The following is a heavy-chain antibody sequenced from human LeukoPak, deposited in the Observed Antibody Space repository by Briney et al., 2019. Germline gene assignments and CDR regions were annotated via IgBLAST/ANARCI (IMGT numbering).Heavy chain of an antibody. V-gene: IGHV1-2*02. D-gene: IGHD1-26*01. J-gene: IGHJ3*02. CDR1: GYTFTGYY. CDR3: ARLRGTGHGFDI. Sequence: ASVKVSCKASGYTFTGYYMHWVRQAPGQGLEWMGWINPNSGGTNYAQKFQGRVTMTRDTSISTAYMELSRLRSDDTAVYYCARLRGTGHGFDIWGQGTMVTVSS. CDR2: INPNSGGT.